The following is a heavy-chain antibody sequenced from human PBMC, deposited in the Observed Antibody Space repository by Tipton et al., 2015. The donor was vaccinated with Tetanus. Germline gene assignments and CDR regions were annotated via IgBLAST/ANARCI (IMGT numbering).Heavy chain of an antibody. V-gene: IGHV5-51*01. CDR3: ARRRTTTALANYFDS. CDR1: GYNFTAYY. Sequence: QSGAEVKKPGESLQISCKGSGYNFTAYYIGWVRQMPGKGLEWMGIVYPGDSTTKYSPSFQGQVTISADRSITTAYLRWSSLKASDTAIYYCARRRTTTALANYFDSWGQGTQVTVSS. CDR2: VYPGDSTT. J-gene: IGHJ4*02. D-gene: IGHD1-1*01.